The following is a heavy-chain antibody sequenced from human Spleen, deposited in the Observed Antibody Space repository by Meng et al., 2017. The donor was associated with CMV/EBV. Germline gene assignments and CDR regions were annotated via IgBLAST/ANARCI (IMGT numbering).Heavy chain of an antibody. CDR2: INPSGGRT. V-gene: IGHV1-46*01. D-gene: IGHD5-18*01. CDR3: ARVNTAFDY. J-gene: IGHJ4*02. CDR1: GYTFTSYY. Sequence: HVVLVQAGAEVNTPGASVDVICKAFGYTFTSYYMRWVRQAPGQGLEWMGIINPSGGRTSYAQKFQGRVTMTRDTSTSTVYMELSSLRSEDTAVYYCARVNTAFDYWGQGTLVTVSS.